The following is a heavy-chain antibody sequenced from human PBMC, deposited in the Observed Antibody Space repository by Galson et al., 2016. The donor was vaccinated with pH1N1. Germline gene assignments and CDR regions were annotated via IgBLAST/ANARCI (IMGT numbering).Heavy chain of an antibody. J-gene: IGHJ4*02. CDR2: INQDGSKK. CDR3: ARAPFGVHSF. Sequence: SLRLSCAASGFTFTTYWMNWVRQAPGKGLEWVANINQDGSKKYYVDSVKGRFTVSRDNAKNSLYLQMNSLRAEDTALNYCARAPFGVHSFWGQGTLGTVSS. D-gene: IGHD3-3*01. CDR1: GFTFTTYW. V-gene: IGHV3-7*01.